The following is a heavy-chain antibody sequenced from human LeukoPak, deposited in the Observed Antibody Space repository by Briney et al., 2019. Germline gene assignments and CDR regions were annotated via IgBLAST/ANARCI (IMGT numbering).Heavy chain of an antibody. CDR2: INQDGSEK. V-gene: IGHV3-7*04. D-gene: IGHD1-14*01. CDR3: ARYRNGGNFDY. CDR1: GFTFSSYW. Sequence: SGGSLGLSCAASGFTFSSYWMSWVRQAPGKGLEWVANINQDGSEKYYVDSMRGRFTISRDNSMTSVYLQMNSLRAEDTAVYYCARYRNGGNFDYWGQGTLVTVSS. J-gene: IGHJ4*02.